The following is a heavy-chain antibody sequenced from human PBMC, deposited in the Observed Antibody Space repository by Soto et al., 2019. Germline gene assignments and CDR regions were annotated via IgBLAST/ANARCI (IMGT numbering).Heavy chain of an antibody. CDR3: ARENRPYGMDV. D-gene: IGHD6-6*01. Sequence: KPWWSLRLSCSASVLTFSEYYMSWIRQAPGKGLEWVSYISSNSRDTNYADSVKGRFTISRDNVKNSLYLQMNSLRAEDTAVYYCARENRPYGMDVWGQGTTVTVSS. CDR1: VLTFSEYY. J-gene: IGHJ6*02. CDR2: ISSNSRDT. V-gene: IGHV3-11*05.